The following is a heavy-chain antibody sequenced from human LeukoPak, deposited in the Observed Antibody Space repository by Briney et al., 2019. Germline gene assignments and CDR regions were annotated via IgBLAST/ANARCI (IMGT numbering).Heavy chain of an antibody. Sequence: ETLSLTYTVSGDSFSSVTDYWAWIRQPPGKGLEWIASGDYSGGTYYNPSLKSRVTISVDTSKNQFSLKLSSVTAADTAVYYCARVSLSQGSGSFDYWGQGTLVTVSS. CDR1: GDSFSSVTDY. CDR3: ARVSLSQGSGSFDY. J-gene: IGHJ4*02. D-gene: IGHD3-10*01. V-gene: IGHV4-39*07. CDR2: GDYSGGT.